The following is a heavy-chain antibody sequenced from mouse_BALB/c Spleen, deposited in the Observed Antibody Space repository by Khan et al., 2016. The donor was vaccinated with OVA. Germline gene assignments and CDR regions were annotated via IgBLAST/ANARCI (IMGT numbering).Heavy chain of an antibody. CDR2: IAHGSGST. CDR3: ARENYYGRSCYAMDY. CDR1: GYTFNSYW. D-gene: IGHD1-1*01. Sequence: DLVKPGASVKLSCKASGYTFNSYWINWIKQRPGQGLEWIGRIAHGSGSTYYNEMFKGKATLTVDTSSSSADSQCSSLSSEDSAVDFCARENYYGRSCYAMDYWGQGTSVTVAS. J-gene: IGHJ4*01. V-gene: IGHV1S41*01.